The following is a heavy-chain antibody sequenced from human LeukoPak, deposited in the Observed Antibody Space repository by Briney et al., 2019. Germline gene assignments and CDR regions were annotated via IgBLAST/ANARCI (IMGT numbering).Heavy chain of an antibody. V-gene: IGHV4-61*02. CDR3: ARDDYYYYMDV. CDR1: GGSISSGSYY. CDR2: IYTSGST. Sequence: SETLSLTCTVSGGSISSGSYYWSWIRQPAGKELEWIGRIYTSGSTNYNPSLKSRVTISVDTSKNQFSLKLSSVTAADTAVYYCARDDYYYYMDVWGKGTTVTVPS. J-gene: IGHJ6*03.